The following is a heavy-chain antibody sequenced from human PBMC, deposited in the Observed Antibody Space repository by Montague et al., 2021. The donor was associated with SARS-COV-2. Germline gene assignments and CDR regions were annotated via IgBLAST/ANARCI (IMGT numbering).Heavy chain of an antibody. J-gene: IGHJ4*02. V-gene: IGHV3-21*01. CDR2: ISTSTYI. Sequence: SLRLSCAASGFTFNSYNMNWVRQAPGKGLEWVSHISTSTYIDYADSAKGRFTISRDNAKSSLYLQMHSLRVEDTAVYYCARDGWMTTMTTFDYWGQGTLVTVSS. D-gene: IGHD4-17*01. CDR3: ARDGWMTTMTTFDY. CDR1: GFTFNSYN.